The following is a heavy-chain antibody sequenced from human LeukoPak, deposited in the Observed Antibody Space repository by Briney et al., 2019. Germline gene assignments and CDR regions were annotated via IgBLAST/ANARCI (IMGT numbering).Heavy chain of an antibody. CDR2: IKQDGSEK. J-gene: IGHJ4*02. Sequence: GGSLRLSCAASGFTFSSYWMSWVRQAPGKGLEWVANIKQDGSEKYYVDSVKGRFTISRDNAKNSLYLQMNRLRAEDTAVYYCARDYLPDYYDSGGYLYWGQGTLVTVSS. V-gene: IGHV3-7*01. CDR1: GFTFSSYW. D-gene: IGHD3-22*01. CDR3: ARDYLPDYYDSGGYLY.